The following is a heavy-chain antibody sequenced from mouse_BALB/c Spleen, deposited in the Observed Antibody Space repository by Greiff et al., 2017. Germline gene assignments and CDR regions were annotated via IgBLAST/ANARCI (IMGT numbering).Heavy chain of an antibody. CDR2: IRLKSNNYAT. V-gene: IGHV6-6*02. CDR1: GFTFSNYW. J-gene: IGHJ4*01. CDR3: TRAEAMDY. Sequence: DVMLVESGGGLVQPGGSMKLSCVASGFTFSNYWMNWVRQSPEKGLEWVAEIRLKSNNYATHYAESVKGRFTISRDDSKSSVYLQMNNLRAEDTGIYYCTRAEAMDYWGQGTSVTVSS.